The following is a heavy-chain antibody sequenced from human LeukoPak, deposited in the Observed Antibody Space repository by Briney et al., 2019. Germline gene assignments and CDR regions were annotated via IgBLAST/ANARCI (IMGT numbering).Heavy chain of an antibody. J-gene: IGHJ4*02. D-gene: IGHD6-19*01. CDR1: GGSFSGYY. Sequence: SETLSLTCAVSGGSFSGYYWSWIRQPPGKRLEWIGEVNHSGSTNYKPSLKSRVTISVDTSKNQFSLKLSSVTAADTAVYYCADRLPPSGQDYWGQGTLVTVSS. V-gene: IGHV4-34*01. CDR2: VNHSGST. CDR3: ADRLPPSGQDY.